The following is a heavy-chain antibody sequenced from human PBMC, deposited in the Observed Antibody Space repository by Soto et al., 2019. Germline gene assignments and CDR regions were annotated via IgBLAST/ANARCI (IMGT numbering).Heavy chain of an antibody. D-gene: IGHD3-3*02. CDR3: VKGAPFAS. CDR1: GFTFSNYW. Sequence: EVQLVESGGGLVQPGGSLRLSCAASGFTFSNYWMHWVRQAPGKGRVWVSRIESDGSSTAYADSVKGRFTISRDNAKNTLLLQVNSLRVEDTSVYYCVKGAPFASWGQGTLVTVSS. V-gene: IGHV3-74*01. J-gene: IGHJ4*02. CDR2: IESDGSST.